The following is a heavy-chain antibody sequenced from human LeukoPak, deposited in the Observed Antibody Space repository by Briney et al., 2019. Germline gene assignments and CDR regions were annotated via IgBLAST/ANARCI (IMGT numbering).Heavy chain of an antibody. CDR2: IIPSFGTA. J-gene: IGHJ6*03. CDR1: GGTFSSYA. D-gene: IGHD5-24*01. Sequence: GASVKVSCKASGGTFSSYAISWVRQAPGQGLEWMGGIIPSFGTANYAQKFQGRVTITTDESTSTAYMELSSLRSEDTAVYYCARGDGYNSDYYYMDVWGKGTTVTVSS. CDR3: ARGDGYNSDYYYMDV. V-gene: IGHV1-69*05.